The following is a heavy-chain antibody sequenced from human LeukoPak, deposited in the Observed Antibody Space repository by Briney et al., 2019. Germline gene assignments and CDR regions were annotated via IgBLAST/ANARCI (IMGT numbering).Heavy chain of an antibody. CDR3: ARGYYYDSSGYYPNNWFDP. J-gene: IGHJ5*02. CDR2: IYYSGST. V-gene: IGHV4-39*06. D-gene: IGHD3-22*01. CDR1: GGSISSSSYY. Sequence: SETLSLTCTVSGGSISSSSYYWGWIRQPPGKGLEWIGSIYYSGSTYYNPSLKSRVTISVDTSKNQFPLKLSSVTAADTAVYYCARGYYYDSSGYYPNNWFDPWGQGTLVTVSS.